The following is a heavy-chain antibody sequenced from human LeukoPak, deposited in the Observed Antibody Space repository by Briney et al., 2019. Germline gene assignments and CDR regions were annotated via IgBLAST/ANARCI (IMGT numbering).Heavy chain of an antibody. J-gene: IGHJ6*03. CDR3: AKVGDSSSSARSYYYYYMDV. CDR1: GFTFSDYY. Sequence: GGSLRLSCAASGFTFSDYYMSWIRQAPGKGLEWVSAISGSGGSTYYADSVKGRFTISRDNSKNTLYLQMNSLRAEDTAVYYCAKVGDSSSSARSYYYYYMDVWGKGTTVTVSS. D-gene: IGHD6-6*01. V-gene: IGHV3-23*01. CDR2: ISGSGGST.